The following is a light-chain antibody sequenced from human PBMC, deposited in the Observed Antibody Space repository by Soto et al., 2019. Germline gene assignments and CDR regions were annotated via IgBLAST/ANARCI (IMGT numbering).Light chain of an antibody. V-gene: IGKV3-15*01. CDR1: QGVSSN. Sequence: EIVLTQSPGTLSLSPGERATLSCRASQGVSSNLAWYQQKPGQAPRLLIYGASTRATGIPARFSGSGSGTEFTLTISSLQSEDFAVYYCQQYRTFGQGTK. J-gene: IGKJ1*01. CDR2: GAS. CDR3: QQYRT.